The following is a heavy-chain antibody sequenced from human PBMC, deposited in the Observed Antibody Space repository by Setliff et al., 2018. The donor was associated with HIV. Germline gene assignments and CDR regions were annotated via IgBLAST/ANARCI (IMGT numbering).Heavy chain of an antibody. CDR3: ARAGVYYDSSGYCIDY. Sequence: GSLRLSCAASGFTFSTYRMNWVRQAPGKGLEWVSSISSGSSYIYYAEPVKGRFTISRDNAKNSLYLQMNSLRAEDTDVYYCARAGVYYDSSGYCIDYWGQGTLVTVSS. J-gene: IGHJ4*02. V-gene: IGHV3-21*01. CDR1: GFTFSTYR. D-gene: IGHD3-22*01. CDR2: ISSGSSYI.